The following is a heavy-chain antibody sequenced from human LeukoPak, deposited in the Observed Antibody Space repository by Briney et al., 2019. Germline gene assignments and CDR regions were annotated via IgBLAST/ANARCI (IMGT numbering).Heavy chain of an antibody. V-gene: IGHV4-39*01. Sequence: SETLSLTCTVSGGSIRSSSYYWGWIRPPPGKGLEWIGRIYYSDNTYYNPSLKSRATISVDTSKNQFSLRLSSVTAADTAVYYCARRTSGGGLFDYWDQGTLVTVSS. CDR1: GGSIRSSSYY. J-gene: IGHJ4*02. CDR3: ARRTSGGGLFDY. CDR2: IYYSDNT. D-gene: IGHD3-10*01.